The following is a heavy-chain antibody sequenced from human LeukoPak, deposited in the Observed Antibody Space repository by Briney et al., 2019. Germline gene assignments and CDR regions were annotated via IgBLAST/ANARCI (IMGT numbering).Heavy chain of an antibody. J-gene: IGHJ4*02. CDR3: ARDGDYYFDY. Sequence: SETLSLTCTVSGGSISSYYWSWIRQPPGKGLEWIGYIYYSGSTNYNPSPKSRVTISVDTSKNQFSLKLSSVTAADTAVYYCARDGDYYFDYWGQGTLVTVSS. V-gene: IGHV4-59*01. D-gene: IGHD2-21*02. CDR1: GGSISSYY. CDR2: IYYSGST.